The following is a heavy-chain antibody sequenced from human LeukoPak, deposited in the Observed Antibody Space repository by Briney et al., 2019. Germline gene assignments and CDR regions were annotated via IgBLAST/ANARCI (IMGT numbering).Heavy chain of an antibody. V-gene: IGHV1-69*01. D-gene: IGHD3-10*01. Sequence: GASVKVSCKASGGTFSSYAISWVRQAPGQGLEWMGGIIPSFGRANYAQKFQGRVTITADESTSTAYMELSSLRSEDTAVYYCARDALQSNMVRGVTYYGMDVWGQGTTVTVS. J-gene: IGHJ6*02. CDR1: GGTFSSYA. CDR2: IIPSFGRA. CDR3: ARDALQSNMVRGVTYYGMDV.